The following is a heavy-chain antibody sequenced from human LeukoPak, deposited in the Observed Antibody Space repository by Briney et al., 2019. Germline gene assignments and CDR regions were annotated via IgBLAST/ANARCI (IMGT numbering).Heavy chain of an antibody. J-gene: IGHJ3*02. V-gene: IGHV4-34*01. CDR1: GGSFSGYY. D-gene: IGHD3-3*01. CDR3: ARVVGVTDPDYDFWSGYSFDAFDI. Sequence: SETLSLTCAVYGGSFSGYYWSWIRQPPGKGLEWIGEINHSGSTNYNPSLKSRVTISVDTSKNQFSLKLSSVTAADTAVYYCARVVGVTDPDYDFWSGYSFDAFDIWGQGTMVTVSS. CDR2: INHSGST.